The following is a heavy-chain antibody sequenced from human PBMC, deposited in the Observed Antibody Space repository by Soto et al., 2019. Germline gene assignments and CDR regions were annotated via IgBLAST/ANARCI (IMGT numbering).Heavy chain of an antibody. Sequence: QVQLVQSGAEVKKPGASVKVSCKASGYTFSTYYMHWVRQAPGQGYEWMGIINPSGGSTTYAQKFQGRVTMTRDTSTTTVYMELSSLKSEDTAVYYWARYDYNGYYFDYWGHGTLVTVSS. CDR1: GYTFSTYY. D-gene: IGHD4-4*01. J-gene: IGHJ4*01. CDR2: INPSGGST. V-gene: IGHV1-46*01. CDR3: ARYDYNGYYFDY.